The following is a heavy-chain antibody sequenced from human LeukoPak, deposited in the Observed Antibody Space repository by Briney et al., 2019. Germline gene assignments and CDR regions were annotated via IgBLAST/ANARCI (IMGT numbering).Heavy chain of an antibody. D-gene: IGHD3-10*01. CDR1: GFTFSGYW. V-gene: IGHV3-7*01. Sequence: GGSLRLSCAASGFTFSGYWMSWVRQAPGKGLEWVANIKQDGSEKYYVDSMKGRFSISRDNAKNSLYLQMNSLRAEDTAVYYCARDSGSIDYWGQGTLVTVSS. CDR3: ARDSGSIDY. J-gene: IGHJ4*02. CDR2: IKQDGSEK.